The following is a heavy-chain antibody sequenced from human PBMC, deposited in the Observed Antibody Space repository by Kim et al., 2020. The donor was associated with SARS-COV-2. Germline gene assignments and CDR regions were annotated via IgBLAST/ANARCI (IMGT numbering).Heavy chain of an antibody. D-gene: IGHD7-27*01. CDR3: TSTLGY. J-gene: IGHJ4*02. V-gene: IGHV3-15*01. Sequence: TDGGTTDYGAPVKGRFIISRDDSKNTLYLQMNNLKTEDTAVYYCTSTLGYWGQGTLVTVSS. CDR2: TDGGTT.